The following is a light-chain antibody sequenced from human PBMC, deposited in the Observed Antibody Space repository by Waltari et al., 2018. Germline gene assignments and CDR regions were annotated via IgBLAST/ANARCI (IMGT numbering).Light chain of an antibody. CDR1: QSIGDN. CDR3: QQCNDWPPYT. Sequence: EIVVTQSPATLSVSPGERATLYCRASQSIGDNLAWYQQKPGQPPRLLIYSASRRLTGVPDRFSGSGSGTDFTLTISSLQSEDFAVYYCQQCNDWPPYTFGRGTKLEI. CDR2: SAS. J-gene: IGKJ2*01. V-gene: IGKV3-15*01.